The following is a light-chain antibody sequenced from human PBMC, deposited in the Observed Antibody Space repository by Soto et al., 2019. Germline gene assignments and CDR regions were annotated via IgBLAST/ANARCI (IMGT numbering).Light chain of an antibody. Sequence: QSALTQPASVSGSPGQSITFSCTGTSSDVGGYNYVSWYQQHPGKAPKLLIYDVSNRPSGVSNRFSGSKSGNTASLTISGLQAEDEADYYCSSYSSSSTPYVFGTGTQLTVL. CDR1: SSDVGGYNY. CDR3: SSYSSSSTPYV. V-gene: IGLV2-14*01. J-gene: IGLJ1*01. CDR2: DVS.